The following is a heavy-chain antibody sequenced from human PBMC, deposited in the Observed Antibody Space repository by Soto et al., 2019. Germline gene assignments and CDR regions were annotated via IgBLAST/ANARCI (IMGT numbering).Heavy chain of an antibody. CDR2: IKSKTNGGTT. Sequence: EVQLVESGGGLVKAGESLRVSCAASGFTFSNAWMSWVRQAPGKGLEWVCRIKSKTNGGTTDYAAPVKGRFSISRDDSKNTLYLQMNSLKTEDTAVYYCTTDDPINRDWGQGTLVTVSS. CDR1: GFTFSNAW. V-gene: IGHV3-15*01. CDR3: TTDDPINRD. J-gene: IGHJ4*02.